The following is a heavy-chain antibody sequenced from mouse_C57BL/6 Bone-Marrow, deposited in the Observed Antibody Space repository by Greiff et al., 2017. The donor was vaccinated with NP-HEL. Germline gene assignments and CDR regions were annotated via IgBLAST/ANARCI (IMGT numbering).Heavy chain of an antibody. Sequence: EVQLQQSGPELVKPGASVKISCKASGYTFTDYYMNWVKQSHGKSLEWIGDINPNNGGTSYNQQFKGKATLTVDKSSSTAYMELRSLTSEDSAVYYCARSRWLLRGAWFAYWGQGTLVTVSA. CDR2: INPNNGGT. CDR1: GYTFTDYY. J-gene: IGHJ3*01. D-gene: IGHD2-3*01. CDR3: ARSRWLLRGAWFAY. V-gene: IGHV1-26*01.